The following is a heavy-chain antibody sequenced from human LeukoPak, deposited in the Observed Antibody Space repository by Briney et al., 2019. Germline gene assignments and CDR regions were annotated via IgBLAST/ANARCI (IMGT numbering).Heavy chain of an antibody. CDR2: IYYSGST. CDR3: ASTGRDGYNFHVY. V-gene: IGHV4-31*03. Sequence: SQTLSLTCTVSGGSISSGGYYWSWIRQHPGKGLEWIGYIYYSGSTNYNPSLKSRVTISVDTSKNQFSLKLSSVTAADTAVYYCASTGRDGYNFHVYWGQGTLVTVSS. D-gene: IGHD5-12*01. CDR1: GGSISSGGYY. J-gene: IGHJ4*02.